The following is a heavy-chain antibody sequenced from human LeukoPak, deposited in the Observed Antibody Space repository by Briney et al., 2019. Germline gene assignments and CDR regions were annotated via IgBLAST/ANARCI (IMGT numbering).Heavy chain of an antibody. V-gene: IGHV1-2*02. CDR2: INPNSGGT. J-gene: IGHJ4*02. CDR1: GYTFTGYY. CDR3: ARGGSSSWSSRIDY. D-gene: IGHD6-13*01. Sequence: ASVKVSCKASGYTFTGYYMHWVRQAPGQGLEWMGWINPNSGGTNYAQKFQGRVTMTRDTSISTAYMELRSLRSDDTAVYYCARGGSSSWSSRIDYWGQGTLVTVSS.